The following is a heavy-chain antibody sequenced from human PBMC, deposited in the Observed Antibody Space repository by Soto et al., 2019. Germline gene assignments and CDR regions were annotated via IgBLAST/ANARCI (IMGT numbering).Heavy chain of an antibody. CDR1: GGTFSSYA. J-gene: IGHJ4*02. CDR2: IVPIVDTS. CDR3: VRVVAIPGYPDN. D-gene: IGHD5-12*01. Sequence: SGPTLVNPPASVKVSCKTSGGTFSSYAISWVRQAPGQGLEWMGGIVPIVDTSTYAQKFQGRVTITADESTSTVYMELSSLRSDDTAVYYCVRVVAIPGYPDNWGQGTLVTVSS. V-gene: IGHV1-69*13.